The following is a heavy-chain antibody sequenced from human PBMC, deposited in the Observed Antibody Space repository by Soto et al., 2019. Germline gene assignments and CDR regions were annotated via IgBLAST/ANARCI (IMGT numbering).Heavy chain of an antibody. D-gene: IGHD1-7*01. V-gene: IGHV3-11*06. CDR1: GFTFSDYY. CDR2: ISSSSSYT. CDR3: ARDPWELPPHFDY. Sequence: GGSLRLSCAASGFTFSDYYMSWIRQAPGKGLEWVSYISSSSSYTNYADSVKGRFTISRENAKNSLYLQMNSLRAEDTAVYYWARDPWELPPHFDYWGQGTLVTVSS. J-gene: IGHJ4*02.